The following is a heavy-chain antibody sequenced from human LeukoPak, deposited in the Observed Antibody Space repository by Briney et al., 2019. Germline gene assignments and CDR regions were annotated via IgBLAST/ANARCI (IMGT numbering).Heavy chain of an antibody. V-gene: IGHV4-30-4*08. J-gene: IGHJ4*02. CDR1: GGSISSGDYY. CDR2: IYYSGST. D-gene: IGHD3-3*01. CDR3: ARAFYDFWSGYNSGGYFDY. Sequence: PSQTLSLTCTVSGGSISSGDYYWSWIRQPPGKGLEWIGYIYYSGSTYYNPSLKSRVTISVDTSKNQFSLKLSSVTASDTAVYYCARAFYDFWSGYNSGGYFDYWGQGTLVTVSS.